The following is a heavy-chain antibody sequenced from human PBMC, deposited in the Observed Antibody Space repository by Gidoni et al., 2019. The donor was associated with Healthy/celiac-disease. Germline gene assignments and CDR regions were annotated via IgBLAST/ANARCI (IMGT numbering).Heavy chain of an antibody. Sequence: EVQLLESGGGLVQPGGSLRLSCAASGFTFSSYAMSWVRQAPGKGLEWVSAISGSGGSTYYADSVKGRFTISRDNSKNTLYLQMNSLRAEDTAVYYCAKDRMWASMAAYYFDYWGQGTLVTVSS. D-gene: IGHD2-2*01. J-gene: IGHJ4*02. CDR1: GFTFSSYA. V-gene: IGHV3-23*01. CDR3: AKDRMWASMAAYYFDY. CDR2: ISGSGGST.